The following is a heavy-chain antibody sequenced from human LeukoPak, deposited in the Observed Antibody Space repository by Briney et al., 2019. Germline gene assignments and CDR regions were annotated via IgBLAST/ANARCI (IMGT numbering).Heavy chain of an antibody. V-gene: IGHV3-23*01. D-gene: IGHD3-9*01. CDR1: GFTFSNYA. CDR3: AKWGDFDVLTGYYIPDF. J-gene: IGHJ4*02. Sequence: GSLRLSCAASGFTFSNYAMSWVRQAPGKGLEWVSAITGSGGNTYYADSVKGRFTISRDNSKNTLYLQMNSLRDEDTAVYYCAKWGDFDVLTGYYIPDFWGQGTLVTVSS. CDR2: ITGSGGNT.